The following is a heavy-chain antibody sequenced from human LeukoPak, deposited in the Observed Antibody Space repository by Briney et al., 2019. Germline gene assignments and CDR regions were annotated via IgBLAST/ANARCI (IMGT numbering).Heavy chain of an antibody. D-gene: IGHD5-18*01. V-gene: IGHV3-48*03. CDR3: ARVRGGYSYGTGYYYMDV. CDR1: GFTFSSYE. Sequence: AGGSLRLSCAASGFTFSSYEMSWVRQAPGKGLERVSYISSSGSTIYYADSVKGRFTISRDNAKNSLYLQMNSLRAEDTAVYYCARVRGGYSYGTGYYYMDVWGKGTTVTVSS. CDR2: ISSSGSTI. J-gene: IGHJ6*03.